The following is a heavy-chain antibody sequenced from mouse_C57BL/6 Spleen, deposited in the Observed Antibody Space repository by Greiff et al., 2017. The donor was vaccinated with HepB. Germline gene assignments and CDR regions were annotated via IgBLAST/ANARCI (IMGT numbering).Heavy chain of an antibody. CDR2: INPNNGGT. CDR1: GYTFTDYN. CDR3: AREGSSYFDY. D-gene: IGHD1-1*01. V-gene: IGHV1-22*01. Sequence: DVKLQESGPELVKPGASVKMSCKASGYTFTDYNMHWVKQSHGKSLEWIGYINPNNGGTSYNQKFKGKATLTVNKSSSTAYMELRSLTSEDSAVYYCAREGSSYFDYWGQGTTLTVSS. J-gene: IGHJ2*01.